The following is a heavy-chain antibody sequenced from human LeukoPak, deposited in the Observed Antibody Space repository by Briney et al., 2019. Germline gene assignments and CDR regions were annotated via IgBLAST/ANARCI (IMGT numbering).Heavy chain of an antibody. CDR1: GGSISSSSYY. J-gene: IGHJ5*02. CDR2: IYYSVST. CDR3: ARIDSGSQINWLDP. D-gene: IGHD1-26*01. Sequence: SETLSLTCTVSGGSISSSSYYWGWIRQPPGKGLEWIGSIYYSVSTYYNPSLKSRGTISVDTYKNQFSLKLSSVTAADTAVYYCARIDSGSQINWLDPWGQGTLVTVSS. V-gene: IGHV4-39*07.